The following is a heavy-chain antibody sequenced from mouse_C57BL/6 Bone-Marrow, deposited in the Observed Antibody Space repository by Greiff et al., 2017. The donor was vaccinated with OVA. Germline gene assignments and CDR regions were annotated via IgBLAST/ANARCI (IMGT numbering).Heavy chain of an antibody. CDR1: GYTFTSYW. D-gene: IGHD2-5*01. CDR2: IYPGNSDT. V-gene: IGHV1-5*01. CDR3: TSYSNYLYYFDY. Sequence: EVQLQQSGTVLARPGASVKMSCKTSGYTFTSYWMHWVKQRPGQGLEWIGAIYPGNSDTSYNQKFKGKAKLTAVTSASTAYMELSSLTNEDSAVYYCTSYSNYLYYFDYWGQGTTLTVSS. J-gene: IGHJ2*01.